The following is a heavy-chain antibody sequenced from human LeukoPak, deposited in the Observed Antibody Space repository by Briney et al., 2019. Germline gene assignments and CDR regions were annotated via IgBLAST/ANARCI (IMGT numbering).Heavy chain of an antibody. CDR1: GFTFSSYS. Sequence: GALRLSCAASGFTFSSYSMNWVRQAPGKGLEWVSYISSTSNTIHYADSVKGRFTISRDNAKNSLYLQMNSLRDEDTAVYFCARTRVEFDYWGQGTLVTVSS. CDR3: ARTRVEFDY. D-gene: IGHD3-10*01. CDR2: ISSTSNTI. V-gene: IGHV3-48*02. J-gene: IGHJ4*02.